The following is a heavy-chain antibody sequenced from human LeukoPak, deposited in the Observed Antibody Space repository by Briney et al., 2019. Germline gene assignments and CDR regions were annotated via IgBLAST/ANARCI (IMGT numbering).Heavy chain of an antibody. D-gene: IGHD2-21*02. CDR1: GYTLIHYY. CDR2: INPSSGGT. Sequence: ASVKVSCKASGYTLIHYYLHWVRQAPGQGLEWVGIINPSSGGTSYAQKFQGRVTMTRATSTSTVYMELSSLRREDTAVYYCAGDPTYCGGDCYAFDIWGQGTMVTVSS. CDR3: AGDPTYCGGDCYAFDI. V-gene: IGHV1-46*01. J-gene: IGHJ3*02.